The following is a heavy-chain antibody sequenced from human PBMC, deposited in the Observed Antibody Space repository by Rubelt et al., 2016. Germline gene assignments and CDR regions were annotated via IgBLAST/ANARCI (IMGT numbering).Heavy chain of an antibody. D-gene: IGHD2-2*01. V-gene: IGHV1-46*01. Sequence: QVQLLQPGAEVKKPASSVKVSCKASGYTFTSYYMHWVRQAPGQGLEWMGIINPSGGSTSYEQKFQGRVTMTRDTSTSTVYMELSSLRSEDTAVYYCARDVIVVVPAAPDAFDIWGQGTMVTVSS. CDR1: GYTFTSYY. J-gene: IGHJ3*02. CDR3: ARDVIVVVPAAPDAFDI. CDR2: INPSGGST.